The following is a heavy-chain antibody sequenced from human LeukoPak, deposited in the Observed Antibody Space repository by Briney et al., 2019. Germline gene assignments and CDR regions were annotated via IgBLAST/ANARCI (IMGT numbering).Heavy chain of an antibody. J-gene: IGHJ3*02. CDR3: ARRRRIAVAGRPGDALDI. V-gene: IGHV4-61*05. CDR2: IYDSGGT. D-gene: IGHD6-19*01. Sequence: SETLPLTCSVSGGSIGSSSNDYWTWIRQPPGNGLEWICNIYDSGGTKYNPSLQSRGTISVDTSKNQFSLKLSSVTAADTAVYYCARRRRIAVAGRPGDALDIWGQGTVVTVSS. CDR1: GGSIGSSSNDY.